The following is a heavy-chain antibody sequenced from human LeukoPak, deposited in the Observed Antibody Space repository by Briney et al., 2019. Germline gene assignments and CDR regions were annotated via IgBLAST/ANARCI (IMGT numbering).Heavy chain of an antibody. CDR1: GFTFSSYS. Sequence: GGSLRLSCAASGFTFSSYSMNWVRQAPGKGLEWGSSISSSSSYIYYADSVEGRFTISRDNAKNSLYLQMNSLRAEDTAVYYCAVSGYSLNYYGMDVWGQGTTVTVSS. CDR2: ISSSSSYI. CDR3: AVSGYSLNYYGMDV. D-gene: IGHD3-3*01. J-gene: IGHJ6*02. V-gene: IGHV3-21*01.